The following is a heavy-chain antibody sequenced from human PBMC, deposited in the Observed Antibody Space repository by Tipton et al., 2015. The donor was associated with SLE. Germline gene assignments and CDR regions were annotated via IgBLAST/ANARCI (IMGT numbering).Heavy chain of an antibody. J-gene: IGHJ3*02. CDR3: TRDRDSSGSDAFDI. D-gene: IGHD3-22*01. V-gene: IGHV4-4*08. CDR1: GGSISRYY. CDR2: IYTSGST. Sequence: TLSLTCTVSGGSISRYYWSWIWQPPGKGLEWIGYIYTSGSTNYNPSLKSRVTISVETSKNQFSLKLSSVTAADTAVYYCTRDRDSSGSDAFDIWGQGTMVTVSS.